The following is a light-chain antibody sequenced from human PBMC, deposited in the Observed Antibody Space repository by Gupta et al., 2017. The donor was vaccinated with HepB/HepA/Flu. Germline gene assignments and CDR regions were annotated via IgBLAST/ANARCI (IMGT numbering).Light chain of an antibody. Sequence: EIVLTQSPGTLSLSPGERATLSCRASQSVSSSYLAWYQQKPGQAPRLLIYGASSRATGIPDRFSGSGSGTDFTLTISRREPEDFAVYYCQQDGSSPLYVFGHGTKVDIK. CDR1: QSVSSSY. V-gene: IGKV3-20*01. CDR2: GAS. CDR3: QQDGSSPLYV. J-gene: IGKJ3*01.